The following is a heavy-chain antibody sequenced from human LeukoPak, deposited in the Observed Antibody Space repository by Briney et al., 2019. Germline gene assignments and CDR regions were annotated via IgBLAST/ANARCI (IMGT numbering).Heavy chain of an antibody. V-gene: IGHV3-23*01. CDR3: AKDPGVVPAHYFDY. Sequence: GGSLRLSCAASGFTFSSYAMNWVRQAPGKGLEWVSGTGSTGVSTFYADSVKGRFTVSRDNSKNTLSLQLNSLRAEDTAVYYCAKDPGVVPAHYFDYWGQGTLVTVSS. J-gene: IGHJ4*02. CDR2: TGSTGVST. D-gene: IGHD2-2*01. CDR1: GFTFSSYA.